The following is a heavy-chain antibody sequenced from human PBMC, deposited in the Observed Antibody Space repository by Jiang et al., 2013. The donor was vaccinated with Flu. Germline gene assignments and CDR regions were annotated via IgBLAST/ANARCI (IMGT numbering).Heavy chain of an antibody. D-gene: IGHD6-13*01. J-gene: IGHJ4*02. CDR3: ARDRGRSWPEYFDY. CDR1: GYTFTSYA. Sequence: GAEVKKPGASVKVSCKASGYTFTSYAMHWVRQAPGQRLEWMGWINAGNGNTKYSQKFQGRVTITRDTSASTAYMELSSLRSEDTAVYYCARDRGRSWPEYFDYWGQGPWSPSPQ. V-gene: IGHV1-3*01. CDR2: INAGNGNT.